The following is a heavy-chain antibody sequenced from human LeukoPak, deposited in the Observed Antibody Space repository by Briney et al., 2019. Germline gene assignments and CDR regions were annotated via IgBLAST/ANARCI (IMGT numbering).Heavy chain of an antibody. J-gene: IGHJ4*02. CDR2: IYHSGST. V-gene: IGHV4-4*02. Sequence: SETLSLTCAVSGGSISSSNWWSWVRQPPGKGLEGFGEIYHSGSTNYNPSLKSRFTISVDKSKNQFSLKLSSVTAADTAVYYWARVSPHTIVAADYWGQGTLVTVS. D-gene: IGHD5-12*01. CDR1: GGSISSSNW. CDR3: ARVSPHTIVAADY.